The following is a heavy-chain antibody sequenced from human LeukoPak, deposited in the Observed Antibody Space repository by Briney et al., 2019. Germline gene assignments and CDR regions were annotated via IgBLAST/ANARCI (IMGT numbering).Heavy chain of an antibody. J-gene: IGHJ4*02. D-gene: IGHD1-26*01. V-gene: IGHV3-23*01. CDR1: GFTFSNYA. Sequence: GGSLRLSCAASGFTFSNYAMSWVRQAPGKGLEWVSGISTSGGSTYYADSVKGRFTISRDNSKNTLYLQMNSLRGDDTAVYYCAKDVGKWESLHFFDYWGQGTLVTVSS. CDR2: ISTSGGST. CDR3: AKDVGKWESLHFFDY.